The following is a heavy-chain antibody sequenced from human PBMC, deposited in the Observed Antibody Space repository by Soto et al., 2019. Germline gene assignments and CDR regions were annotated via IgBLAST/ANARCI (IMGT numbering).Heavy chain of an antibody. Sequence: ASVKVSCKASGYTFTSFDIHWLRQATGQGLEWMGWMNPNSGTTNYAQKFQDRVTMTRNTSISTAYMEVSSLRSDDTAIYYCARPYYSGWFLFTSWGQGTLVTVLL. CDR2: MNPNSGTT. CDR1: GYTFTSFD. CDR3: ARPYYSGWFLFTS. V-gene: IGHV1-8*01. D-gene: IGHD6-19*01. J-gene: IGHJ5*02.